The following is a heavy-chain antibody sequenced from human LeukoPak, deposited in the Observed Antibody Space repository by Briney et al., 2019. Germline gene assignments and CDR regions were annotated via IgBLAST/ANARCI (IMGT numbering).Heavy chain of an antibody. J-gene: IGHJ4*02. CDR2: INHSGST. CDR3: ARVAVGAPYFDY. Sequence: SETLSLTCAVYGGSFSGYYWSWIRQPSGKGLEWIGEINHSGSTNYNPSLKSRVTISVDTSKNQFSLKLSSVTAADTAVYYCARVAVGAPYFDYWGQGTLVTVSS. CDR1: GGSFSGYY. D-gene: IGHD1-26*01. V-gene: IGHV4-34*01.